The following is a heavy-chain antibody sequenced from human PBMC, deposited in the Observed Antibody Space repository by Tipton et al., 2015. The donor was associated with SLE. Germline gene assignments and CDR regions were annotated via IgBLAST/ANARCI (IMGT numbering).Heavy chain of an antibody. J-gene: IGHJ5*02. D-gene: IGHD3-22*01. V-gene: IGHV5-51*03. CDR3: ARYMGDTLVKSWFDP. CDR1: GYSFSGYW. Sequence: VQLVQSGAEVKKSGESLKISCEGSGYSFSGYWIGWVRQMPGKGPEWMGIIYPDDSDTRYSPSFQGQVTISADKSIRTAYLQWSSLKASDTGMYYCARYMGDTLVKSWFDPWGQGTLVTVSS. CDR2: IYPDDSDT.